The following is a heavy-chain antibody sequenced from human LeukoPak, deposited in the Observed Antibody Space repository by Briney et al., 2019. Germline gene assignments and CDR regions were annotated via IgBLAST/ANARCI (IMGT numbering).Heavy chain of an antibody. CDR1: GFSVSSNY. CDR3: ARDFGSGNNWFDP. J-gene: IGHJ5*02. CDR2: IYTDGKT. Sequence: GGSLRLSRAASGFSVSSNYMSWVRQAPGKGLEWVALIYTDGKTYYAGSVKGRFTLSRHNSNNTLCLQMNSLRAEDTAVYYCARDFGSGNNWFDPWGQGTLVTVSS. V-gene: IGHV3-53*04. D-gene: IGHD3-10*01.